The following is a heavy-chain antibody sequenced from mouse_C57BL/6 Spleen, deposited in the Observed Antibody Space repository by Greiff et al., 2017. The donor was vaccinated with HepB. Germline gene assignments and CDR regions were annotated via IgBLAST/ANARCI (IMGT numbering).Heavy chain of an antibody. J-gene: IGHJ2*01. D-gene: IGHD2-14*01. CDR3: TREDYRYYFDY. Sequence: VQLQEPGAELVRPGASVTLSCKASGYTFTDYEMHWVKQTPVHGLEWIGAIDPETGGTAYNQKFKGKAILTADKSSSTAYMELRSLTSEDSAVYYCTREDYRYYFDYWGQGTTLTVSS. CDR2: IDPETGGT. V-gene: IGHV1-15*01. CDR1: GYTFTDYE.